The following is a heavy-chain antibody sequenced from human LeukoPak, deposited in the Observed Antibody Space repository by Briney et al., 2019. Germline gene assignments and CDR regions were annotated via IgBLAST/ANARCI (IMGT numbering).Heavy chain of an antibody. CDR1: GFTFSSYS. CDR3: ARIDYYDSSGYWAADY. J-gene: IGHJ4*02. V-gene: IGHV3-21*01. CDR2: ISSSSSYI. D-gene: IGHD3-22*01. Sequence: KPGGSLRLSCAASGFTFSSYSMNWVRQAPGKGLEWVSSISSSSSYIYYADSVKGRFTISRDSAKNSLYLQMNSLRAEDTAVYYCARIDYYDSSGYWAADYWGQGTLVTVSS.